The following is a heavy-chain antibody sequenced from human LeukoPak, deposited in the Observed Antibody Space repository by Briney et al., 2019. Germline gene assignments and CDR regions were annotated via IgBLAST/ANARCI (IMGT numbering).Heavy chain of an antibody. D-gene: IGHD3-9*01. J-gene: IGHJ4*02. Sequence: GESLRISCKGSGYSFTNYWIGWVRQMPGKGLEWMGIIYPGDSDPRYSPSFQGQVTTSAAKSISTAYLQWSSLKASDTAMYYCARLDILTGSPFDYWGQGTLVTVSS. CDR3: ARLDILTGSPFDY. CDR2: IYPGDSDP. V-gene: IGHV5-51*01. CDR1: GYSFTNYW.